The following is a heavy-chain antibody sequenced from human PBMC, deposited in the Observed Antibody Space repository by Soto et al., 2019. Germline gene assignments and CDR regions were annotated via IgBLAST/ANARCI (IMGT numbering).Heavy chain of an antibody. V-gene: IGHV3-74*01. CDR1: GFTFSSYW. Sequence: EMQLVESGGDLVQPGGSLRLSCATSGFTFSSYWLHCVRQAPGKGLVWVSRIKSDGTSPTYADSVKGRFTISRDDAKNTLYLQMSGLRAEDTAVYYCTSATKYYYMDVWGKGTTVTVSS. CDR2: IKSDGTSP. CDR3: TSATKYYYMDV. J-gene: IGHJ6*03.